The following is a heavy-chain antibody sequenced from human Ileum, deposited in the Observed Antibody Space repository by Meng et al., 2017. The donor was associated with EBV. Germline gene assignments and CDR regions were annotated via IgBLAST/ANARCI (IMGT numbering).Heavy chain of an antibody. Sequence: QVQLVLSGADVRTPWSSGKISCSASGGNCKTFVVSWVRLARGQGLEWMGGVTPVFTSTLYAKHFKDRVTITADESTNTAFMELKNLQSDDTAIYYCATDVGTVADHWGPGTLVTVSS. D-gene: IGHD4-23*01. V-gene: IGHV1-69*01. J-gene: IGHJ4*02. CDR1: GGNCKTFV. CDR2: VTPVFTST. CDR3: ATDVGTVADH.